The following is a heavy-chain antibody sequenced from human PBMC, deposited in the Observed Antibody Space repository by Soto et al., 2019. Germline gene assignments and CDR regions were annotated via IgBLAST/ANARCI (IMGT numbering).Heavy chain of an antibody. J-gene: IGHJ4*02. CDR3: SRTPGDY. Sequence: ASVKVCCKTSGYTFINYDINWVRQAPGKGLEWMGLMNPKSGKTGYAQKFQGRVSMTRDTSTSTAYMELNSLRSEDTATYYCSRTPGDYWGQGTLVTVSS. CDR2: MNPKSGKT. D-gene: IGHD2-15*01. CDR1: GYTFINYD. V-gene: IGHV1-8*01.